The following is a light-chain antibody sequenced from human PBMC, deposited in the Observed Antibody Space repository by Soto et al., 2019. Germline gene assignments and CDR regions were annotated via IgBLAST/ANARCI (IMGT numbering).Light chain of an antibody. V-gene: IGLV1-40*01. Sequence: QSVLTQPPSVSGAPGQRVTISCTGSSSSIGGGYDVHWYQQLPGTAPKLLIYGNNNRPSGVPDRFSGSKSGTSASLAITGLQAEDEADYFCQSYDSSLSGYVFGTGTKVTVL. CDR1: SSSIGGGYD. J-gene: IGLJ1*01. CDR2: GNN. CDR3: QSYDSSLSGYV.